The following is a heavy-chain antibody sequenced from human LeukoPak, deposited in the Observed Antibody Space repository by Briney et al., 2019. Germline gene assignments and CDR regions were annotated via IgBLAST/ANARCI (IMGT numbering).Heavy chain of an antibody. D-gene: IGHD4-17*01. Sequence: SVKVSCKASGGTFSSYAISWVRQAPGQGLEWMGGIIPIFGTANYAQKFQGRVTITTDESTSTAYMELSSLRSEDTAVYYCASGGYGDYYFDYWGQGILVTVSS. CDR1: GGTFSSYA. V-gene: IGHV1-69*05. CDR3: ASGGYGDYYFDY. CDR2: IIPIFGTA. J-gene: IGHJ4*02.